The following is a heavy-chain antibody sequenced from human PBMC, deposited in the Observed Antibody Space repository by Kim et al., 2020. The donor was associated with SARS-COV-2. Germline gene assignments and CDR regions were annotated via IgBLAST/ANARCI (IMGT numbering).Heavy chain of an antibody. J-gene: IGHJ4*02. Sequence: GGSLRLSCEASGFSFSTYAMHWVRQAPGKGLEWLASINADGGTTYYADSGKGHFTISRDNSRNTLYLRVNDVRAEDTALYFCARRPYNTRWYFGAGFDSWGQGPLVTVSS. D-gene: IGHD6-13*01. CDR1: GFSFSTYA. CDR3: ARRPYNTRWYFGAGFDS. CDR2: INADGGTT. V-gene: IGHV3-23*01.